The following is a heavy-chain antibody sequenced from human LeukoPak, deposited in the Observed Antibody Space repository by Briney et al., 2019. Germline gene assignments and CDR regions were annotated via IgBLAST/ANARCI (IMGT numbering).Heavy chain of an antibody. CDR1: GYTFTSND. J-gene: IGHJ4*02. CDR2: MDPNSGNT. Sequence: GASVKVSCKASGYTFTSNDINWERQGTGQGLEWLGWMDPNSGNTGYAQKFQGRVTMTRNTSISTAYMELSSLRSEDTAVYYCARDKTMVRGVITPYYWGQGTLVTVSS. CDR3: ARDKTMVRGVITPYY. V-gene: IGHV1-8*01. D-gene: IGHD3-10*01.